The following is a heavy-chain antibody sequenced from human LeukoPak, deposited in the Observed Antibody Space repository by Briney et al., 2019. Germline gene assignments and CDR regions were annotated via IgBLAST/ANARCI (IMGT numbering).Heavy chain of an antibody. D-gene: IGHD6-19*01. J-gene: IGHJ4*02. CDR1: GFTFSSYG. CDR3: AKDQVEWLVRGYFDY. CDR2: ISYDGSNK. V-gene: IGHV3-30*18. Sequence: GRSLRLSCAASGFTFSSYGMHWVRQAPGKGLEWVAVISYDGSNKYYADSVKGRFTISRDNSKNTLYLQMNSLRAEDTVVYYCAKDQVEWLVRGYFDYWGQGTLVTVSS.